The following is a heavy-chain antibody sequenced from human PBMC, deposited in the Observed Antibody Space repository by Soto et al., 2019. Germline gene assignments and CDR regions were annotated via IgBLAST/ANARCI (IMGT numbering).Heavy chain of an antibody. Sequence: PGGSLRLSCVASGFTFSTYAMHWVRQAPGKGLEWVASIKQDGGEKYYMDSVKGRFTISKDNAKNSLYLQLNSLRAGDTAVYYCARDSHAHFDYWGQGTLVTVSS. V-gene: IGHV3-7*01. CDR2: IKQDGGEK. J-gene: IGHJ4*02. CDR1: GFTFSTYA. CDR3: ARDSHAHFDY.